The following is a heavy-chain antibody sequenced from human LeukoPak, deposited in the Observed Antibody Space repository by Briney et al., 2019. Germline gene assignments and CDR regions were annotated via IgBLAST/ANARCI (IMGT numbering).Heavy chain of an antibody. V-gene: IGHV3-23*01. CDR2: ISGSGGST. CDR3: AKDGGEYYDILTGYYPRLYYMDV. Sequence: GGSLRLSCADSGFTFSSYAMSWVRQAPGKGLEWVSAISGSGGSTYYADSVKGRFTISGDNSKNTLYLQMKSLRAEDTAVYYCAKDGGEYYDILTGYYPRLYYMDVWGKGTTVTISS. D-gene: IGHD3-9*01. CDR1: GFTFSSYA. J-gene: IGHJ6*03.